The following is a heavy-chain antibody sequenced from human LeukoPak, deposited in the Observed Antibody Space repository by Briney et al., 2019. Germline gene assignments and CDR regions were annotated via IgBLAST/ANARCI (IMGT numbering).Heavy chain of an antibody. CDR1: GDSISSSSYY. D-gene: IGHD6-13*01. CDR3: ARLRFVGSNWYASSGVVNWFDP. V-gene: IGHV4-39*01. Sequence: PSETLSLTCTVSGDSISSSSYYWGWIRQPPGKGLEWIGNIYYSGSTYYNPSLKSRVTISLDTSKNQFSLKLSSVTAADTSVYYCARLRFVGSNWYASSGVVNWFDPWGQGTLVTVSS. J-gene: IGHJ5*02. CDR2: IYYSGST.